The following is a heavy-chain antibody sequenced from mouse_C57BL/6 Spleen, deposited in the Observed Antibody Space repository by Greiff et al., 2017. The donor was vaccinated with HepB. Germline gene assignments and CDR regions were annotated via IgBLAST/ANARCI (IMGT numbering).Heavy chain of an antibody. CDR3: TVNRPFAY. CDR2: IDPENGDT. J-gene: IGHJ3*01. V-gene: IGHV14-4*01. D-gene: IGHD3-2*02. CDR1: GFNIKDDY. Sequence: VQLQQSGAELVRPGASVKLSCTASGFNIKDDYMHWVKQRPEQGLEWIGWIDPENGDTEYASKFQGKATITADTSSNTAYLQLSSLTSEDTAVYYCTVNRPFAYWGQGTLVTVSA.